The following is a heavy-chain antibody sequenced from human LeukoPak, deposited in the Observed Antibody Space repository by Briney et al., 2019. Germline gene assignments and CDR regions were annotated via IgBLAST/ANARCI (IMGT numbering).Heavy chain of an antibody. Sequence: ASVKVSCKASGYTFTSYYIHWVRQAPGQGLEWMGWINPNSGGTNFAQKFQGRVTMTRDTSITTAYMELSSLRSDDTAVYYCARGGPAARLITFGGVTDYWGQGTLVTVSS. V-gene: IGHV1-2*02. CDR2: INPNSGGT. CDR3: ARGGPAARLITFGGVTDY. D-gene: IGHD3-16*01. J-gene: IGHJ4*02. CDR1: GYTFTSYY.